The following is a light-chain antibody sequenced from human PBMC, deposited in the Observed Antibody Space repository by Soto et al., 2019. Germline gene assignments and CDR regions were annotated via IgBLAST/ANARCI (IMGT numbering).Light chain of an antibody. CDR3: LQRSIGFT. V-gene: IGKV3D-20*02. CDR1: QSVSSSY. Sequence: EIVLTQSPGTLSLSPGARATLSWSASQSVSSSYLAWYQQKPGQTPRLLIYGASNRATGIPDRFSGSGSGTDFTLTISRLEPEDFAVYHCLQRSIGFTFGPGTKVDTK. CDR2: GAS. J-gene: IGKJ3*01.